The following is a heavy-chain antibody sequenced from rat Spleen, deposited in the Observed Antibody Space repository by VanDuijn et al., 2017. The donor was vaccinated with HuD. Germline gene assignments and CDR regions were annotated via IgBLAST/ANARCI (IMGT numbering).Heavy chain of an antibody. Sequence: EVQLVQSGGGLVQPGRSMKLSCTTLGFTFSNYYMAWVRQAPTKGLEWVAYISTGGHNTYYRDSVKGRFTISRDNAKNTLYLQMDGLRSEDTATYYCARHYYYDGYWFAYWGQGTLVTVSS. CDR1: GFTFSNYY. J-gene: IGHJ3*01. CDR2: ISTGGHNT. V-gene: IGHV5-25*01. CDR3: ARHYYYDGYWFAY. D-gene: IGHD1-12*03.